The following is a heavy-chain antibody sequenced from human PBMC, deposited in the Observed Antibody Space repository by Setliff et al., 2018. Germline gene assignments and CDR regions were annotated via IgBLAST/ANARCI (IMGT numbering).Heavy chain of an antibody. CDR3: ARSRGYNYDSSGYYYDNYYYYYMDV. CDR1: GGSISSYY. Sequence: PSETLSLTCTVSGGSISSYYWSWIRQPPGKGLEWIGYIYASGSTNYNPSLKSRVTLSVDTSKNQFSLKVSSVAAADTAVYYCARSRGYNYDSSGYYYDNYYYYYMDVWGKGTTVTVSS. V-gene: IGHV4-4*08. D-gene: IGHD3-22*01. CDR2: IYASGST. J-gene: IGHJ6*03.